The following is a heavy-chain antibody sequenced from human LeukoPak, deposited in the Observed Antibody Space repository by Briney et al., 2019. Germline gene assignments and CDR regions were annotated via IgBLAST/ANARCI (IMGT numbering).Heavy chain of an antibody. Sequence: QTGGSLRLSCAASGFTFSSSGMHWVRQGPGKGLEYVSGISNNGDSTYYASSVKDRFTISRDNSKNTLYLQMGSLRAEDMAVYYCAKEEGSGTYAYWGQGTLVTVSS. D-gene: IGHD1-26*01. CDR2: ISNNGDST. J-gene: IGHJ4*02. CDR3: AKEEGSGTYAY. V-gene: IGHV3-64*01. CDR1: GFTFSSSG.